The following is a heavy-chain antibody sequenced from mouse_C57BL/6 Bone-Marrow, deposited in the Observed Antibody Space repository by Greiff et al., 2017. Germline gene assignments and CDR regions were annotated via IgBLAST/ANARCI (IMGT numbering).Heavy chain of an antibody. D-gene: IGHD2-12*01. Sequence: QVQLQQPGAELVKPGASVKLSCKASGYTFTSYWMHWVKQRPGQGLEWIGMIHPNSGSTNYNEKFKSKATLTVDKSSSTAYMQRSSLTSEDAAVYYCARRAIVTTRYYAMDYWGQGTSVTGSS. CDR2: IHPNSGST. CDR1: GYTFTSYW. J-gene: IGHJ4*01. CDR3: ARRAIVTTRYYAMDY. V-gene: IGHV1-64*01.